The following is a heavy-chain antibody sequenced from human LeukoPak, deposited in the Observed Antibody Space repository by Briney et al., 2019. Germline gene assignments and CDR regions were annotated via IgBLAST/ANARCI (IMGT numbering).Heavy chain of an antibody. D-gene: IGHD3-22*01. CDR1: GGSIGSYY. V-gene: IGHV4-59*08. CDR2: ISYSGST. Sequence: SETLSLTCIVSGGSIGSYYWSWIRQPPGQGLEWLGYISYSGSTYYNPSLKSRVTISVDTSKNQFSLRLSSVTAADTAVYYCARHQRDSSGYHYFDYWGKGTLVTVSS. J-gene: IGHJ4*02. CDR3: ARHQRDSSGYHYFDY.